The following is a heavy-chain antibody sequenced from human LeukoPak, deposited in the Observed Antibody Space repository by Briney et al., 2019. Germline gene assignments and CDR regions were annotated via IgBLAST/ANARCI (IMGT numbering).Heavy chain of an antibody. Sequence: ASVKVSCKACGYTFTNYDINWVRQATGQGLEWMGWMNPNSGNTGFAQKFQGRVTMTRNTSISTAYMELSSLTSEDTAVYYCARDKLRLGELSLYGMDVWGQGTTVTVSS. D-gene: IGHD3-16*02. V-gene: IGHV1-8*01. CDR2: MNPNSGNT. J-gene: IGHJ6*02. CDR3: ARDKLRLGELSLYGMDV. CDR1: GYTFTNYD.